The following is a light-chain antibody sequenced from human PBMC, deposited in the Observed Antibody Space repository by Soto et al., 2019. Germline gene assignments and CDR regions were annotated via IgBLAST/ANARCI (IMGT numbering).Light chain of an antibody. Sequence: QSVLNRPASVSGSPGPSITISCTGTSSDVGGYNYVSWYQQHPGKAPKLMIYDVSNRPSGVSNRFSGSKSGNTASLTISGLQAEDEADYYCSSYTSSSTLPFVFGTGTKVTVL. CDR2: DVS. J-gene: IGLJ1*01. CDR3: SSYTSSSTLPFV. CDR1: SSDVGGYNY. V-gene: IGLV2-14*01.